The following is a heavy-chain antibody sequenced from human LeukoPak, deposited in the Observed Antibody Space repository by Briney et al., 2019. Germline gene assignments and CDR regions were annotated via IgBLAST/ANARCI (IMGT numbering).Heavy chain of an antibody. CDR3: ARDGYYYDSSGYYPFDY. V-gene: IGHV1-69*04. D-gene: IGHD3-22*01. Sequence: ASVKVSCKASGGTFSSYAISWVRQAPGQGLEWMGRIIPILGIANYAQKFQGRVTITADKSTSTAYMELSSLRSEDTAVYYCARDGYYYDSSGYYPFDYWGQGTLVTVSS. CDR1: GGTFSSYA. CDR2: IIPILGIA. J-gene: IGHJ4*02.